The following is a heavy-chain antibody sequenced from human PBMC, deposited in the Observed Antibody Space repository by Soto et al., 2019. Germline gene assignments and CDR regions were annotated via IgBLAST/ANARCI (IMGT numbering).Heavy chain of an antibody. V-gene: IGHV4-34*01. D-gene: IGHD4-17*01. J-gene: IGHJ4*02. CDR1: GGSFSGYY. Sequence: QVQLQQWGAGLLKPSETLSLTCAVYGGSFSGYYWSWIRQPPGKGLEWIGEINHSGSTNYNPSLKSRVTISVDTSKNQFSLKLSSVTAADTAVYYCARSPMTTPPYFDYWGQGNLVTVSS. CDR3: ARSPMTTPPYFDY. CDR2: INHSGST.